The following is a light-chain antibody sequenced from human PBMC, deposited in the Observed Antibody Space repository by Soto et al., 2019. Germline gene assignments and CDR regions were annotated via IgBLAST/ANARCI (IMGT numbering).Light chain of an antibody. J-gene: IGKJ1*01. V-gene: IGKV1-12*01. CDR3: LQVYSFPRT. Sequence: DIQMTQSPSSLSASVGDRVTITCRASLPISNYLAWYQQKXGKAPKXXSYDASSLESGVPSRFRGSGSGTEFILTINNLQPEDFASYFCLQVYSFPRTFGLGTKVDIK. CDR2: DAS. CDR1: LPISNY.